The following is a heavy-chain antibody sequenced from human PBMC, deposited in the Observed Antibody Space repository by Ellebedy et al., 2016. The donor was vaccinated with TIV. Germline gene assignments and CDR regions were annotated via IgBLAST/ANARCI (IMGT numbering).Heavy chain of an antibody. V-gene: IGHV3-23*01. J-gene: IGHJ3*01. CDR2: ISDSGSNT. CDR3: ARDPVGVGPAFDV. Sequence: PGGSLRLSCAASGFTFRSYAMTWVRQAPGKGLEWVSSISDSGSNTYYVDSVRGRFTISRDNSKNTLFLQMYSLRAEDTAIYFCARDPVGVGPAFDVWGQGTMVTVSS. CDR1: GFTFRSYA. D-gene: IGHD4-23*01.